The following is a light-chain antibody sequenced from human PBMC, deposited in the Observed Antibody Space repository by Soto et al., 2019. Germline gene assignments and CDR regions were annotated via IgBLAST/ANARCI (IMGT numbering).Light chain of an antibody. J-gene: IGKJ2*01. Sequence: DIQMTQSPSSLSASVGDRVTITCRASQTINKNLNWYQQKPGQAPRLLIYSTSDFQRGVPSRFSGSGSGTDFTLTISDLQPEDFATYYCQQSFTTPYTFGQGTELEI. CDR3: QQSFTTPYT. CDR1: QTINKN. V-gene: IGKV1-39*01. CDR2: STS.